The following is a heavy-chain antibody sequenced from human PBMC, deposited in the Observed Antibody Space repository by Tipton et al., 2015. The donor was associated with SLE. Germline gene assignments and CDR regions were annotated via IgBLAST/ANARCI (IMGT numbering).Heavy chain of an antibody. D-gene: IGHD1-1*01. V-gene: IGHV4-59*01. CDR1: GGSMSSYY. J-gene: IGHJ4*02. CDR2: INPNGNT. Sequence: LRLSCTVSGGSMSSYYWSWIRQPPGKGLEWIGNINPNGNTNCNPSLKSRVTISIDTSKNQFSLRMSSVTAADTAVYYCAKGGWNDPPDHWGQGTLVTVSS. CDR3: AKGGWNDPPDH.